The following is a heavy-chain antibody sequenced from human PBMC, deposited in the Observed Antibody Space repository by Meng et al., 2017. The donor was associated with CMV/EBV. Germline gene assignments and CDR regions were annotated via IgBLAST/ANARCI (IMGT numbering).Heavy chain of an antibody. CDR2: IKQDGSEK. J-gene: IGHJ6*02. V-gene: IGHV3-7*01. D-gene: IGHD3-16*01. CDR3: ARKKGGFRPAANGVGYYYYGMDV. CDR1: GFTFSSYW. Sequence: GESLKISCAASGFTFSSYWMSWVRQAPGKGLEWVANIKQDGSEKYYVDSVKGRFTISRDNAKNSLYLQMNSLRAEDTAVYYCARKKGGFRPAANGVGYYYYGMDVWGQGTTVPSP.